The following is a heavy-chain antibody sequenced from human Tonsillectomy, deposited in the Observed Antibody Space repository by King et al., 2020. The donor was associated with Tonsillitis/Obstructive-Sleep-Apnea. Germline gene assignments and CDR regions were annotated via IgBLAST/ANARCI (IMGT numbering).Heavy chain of an antibody. D-gene: IGHD2-15*01. CDR2: IKSKTDGGTT. CDR1: GLTFNHAW. J-gene: IGHJ6*03. Sequence: EVQLVESGGGLVKPGGSLRLSCAASGLTFNHAWMSWVRQGPGEELEWVGRIKSKTDGGTTDYATPVKGRFSISRDDSKNTLYLQMNSLKTEDTGVYYCTTISGVKAAGRNYCYYMDVWGKGTTVTVSS. V-gene: IGHV3-15*01. CDR3: TTISGVKAAGRNYCYYMDV.